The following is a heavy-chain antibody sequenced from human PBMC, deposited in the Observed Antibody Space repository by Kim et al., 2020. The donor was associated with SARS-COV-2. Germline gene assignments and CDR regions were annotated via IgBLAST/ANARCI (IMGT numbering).Heavy chain of an antibody. J-gene: IGHJ4*02. V-gene: IGHV1-69*04. Sequence: LRGSVTITAEKSTRTAYMELRSLRSEDTAVYYCARAPGGYSYGFDYWGQGTLVTVSS. CDR3: ARAPGGYSYGFDY. D-gene: IGHD5-18*01.